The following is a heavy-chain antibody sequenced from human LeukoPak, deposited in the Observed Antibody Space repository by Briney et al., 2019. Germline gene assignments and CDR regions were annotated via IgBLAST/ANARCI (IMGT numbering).Heavy chain of an antibody. J-gene: IGHJ5*02. Sequence: PSETLSLTWTVCGGSISSYYSRWIRQPPGKGLEWIGYIYYSGSTNYNPSLKSRVTISVDTSKNQFSLKLSSGSAADTAVYYRARVADIVVVPAELDPSGQGTLVTVSS. CDR2: IYYSGST. CDR1: GGSISSYY. V-gene: IGHV4-59*01. D-gene: IGHD2-2*01. CDR3: ARVADIVVVPAELDP.